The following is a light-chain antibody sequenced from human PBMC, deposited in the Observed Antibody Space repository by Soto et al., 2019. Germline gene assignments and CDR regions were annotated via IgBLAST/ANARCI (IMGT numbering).Light chain of an antibody. CDR3: QQYPTPPLS. V-gene: IGKV4-1*01. J-gene: IGKJ4*01. Sequence: DIVITQSPDSLAVSLGERATINCKSSQSVLFSANNKNYLALYQQKPGQPPKVLIYWASTRESGVPDRFSGSGSGPDFTLNIRALHAEDGDLYYCQQYPTPPLSFGGGTMGEGK. CDR1: QSVLFSANNKNY. CDR2: WAS.